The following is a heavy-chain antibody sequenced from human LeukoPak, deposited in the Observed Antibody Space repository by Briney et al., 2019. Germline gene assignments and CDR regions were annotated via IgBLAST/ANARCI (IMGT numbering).Heavy chain of an antibody. J-gene: IGHJ4*02. V-gene: IGHV3-11*05. CDR2: ISSSSSYT. D-gene: IGHD5-12*01. CDR3: ARGGYSGYDWVDY. CDR1: GFTFSDYY. Sequence: GGSLRLSCAASGFTFSDYYMSWIRQAPGKGLEWVSYISSSSSYTNYADSVKGRFTISRDDAKNSLYLQMNSLRAEDTAVYYCARGGYSGYDWVDYWGQGTLVTVSS.